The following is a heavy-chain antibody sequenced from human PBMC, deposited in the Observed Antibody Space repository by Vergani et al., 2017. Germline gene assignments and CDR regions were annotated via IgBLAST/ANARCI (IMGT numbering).Heavy chain of an antibody. V-gene: IGHV3-30*03. CDR2: ISYDGSNK. CDR1: GFTFSSYG. CDR3: ARDPRHYGSGTP. D-gene: IGHD3-10*01. Sequence: VQLVESGGGLVQPGRSLRLSCAASGFTFSSYGMHWVRQAPGKGLEWVAVISYDGSNKYYADSVKGRFTISRDNSKNTLYLQMNSLRAEDTAVYYCARDPRHYGSGTPWGQGTLVTVSS. J-gene: IGHJ5*02.